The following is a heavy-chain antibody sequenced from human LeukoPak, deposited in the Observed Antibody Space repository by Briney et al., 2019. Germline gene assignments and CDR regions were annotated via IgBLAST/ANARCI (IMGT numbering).Heavy chain of an antibody. V-gene: IGHV3-21*01. J-gene: IGHJ6*02. CDR2: ISSSSSYI. CDR1: GFTFSTYS. CDR3: ARDFINSGGEPMDV. Sequence: GGSLRLSCAASGFTFSTYSMNWVRQAPGKGLEWVSSISSSSSYIYYADSVKGRFTISRDNAKNSLYLQMNSLRAEDTAVYYCARDFINSGGEPMDVWGQGTTVTVSS. D-gene: IGHD3-10*01.